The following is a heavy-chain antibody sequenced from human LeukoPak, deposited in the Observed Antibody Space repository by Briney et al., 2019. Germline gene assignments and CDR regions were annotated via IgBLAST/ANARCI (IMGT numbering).Heavy chain of an antibody. V-gene: IGHV3-53*01. CDR2: IYSSGST. D-gene: IGHD6-19*01. CDR3: ARISRGWFDY. Sequence: PGGSLRLSCAASAFTVSNNYMSWVRQAPGKGLEWVSVIYSSGSTYYADSVKGRFTISRDNSKNTLYLLMDGLRAEDTAVYYCARISRGWFDYWGQGTLVTVSS. J-gene: IGHJ4*02. CDR1: AFTVSNNY.